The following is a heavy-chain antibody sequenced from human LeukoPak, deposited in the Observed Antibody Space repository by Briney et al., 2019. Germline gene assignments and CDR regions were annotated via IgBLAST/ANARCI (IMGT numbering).Heavy chain of an antibody. D-gene: IGHD1-26*01. CDR3: AREWREAQKDAFGF. V-gene: IGHV3-66*01. J-gene: IGHJ3*01. CDR1: GFNVSSTY. CDR2: INSGGTT. Sequence: QPGGSLRLSCVASGFNVSSTYMNWVRQAPGKGLEWVSLINSGGTTYYPDSVKGRFTIARDNSKNTLFLQMNSLRAEDSGVYYCAREWREAQKDAFGFWGQGTMVTVSS.